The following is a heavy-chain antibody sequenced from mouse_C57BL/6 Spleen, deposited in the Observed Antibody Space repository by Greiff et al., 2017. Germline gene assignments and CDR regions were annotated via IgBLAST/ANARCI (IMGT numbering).Heavy chain of an antibody. CDR1: GFNIKDDY. CDR2: IDPENGDT. V-gene: IGHV14-4*01. J-gene: IGHJ3*01. CDR3: ASNTWFAY. D-gene: IGHD2-1*01. Sequence: DVQLVESGAELVRPGASVKLSCTASGFNIKDDYMHWVKQRPDQGLEWIGWIDPENGDTEYASKFQGPATIAADTSSNTAYLQLSSLTAVDTAVCYCASNTWFAYWGQGTLVTVSA.